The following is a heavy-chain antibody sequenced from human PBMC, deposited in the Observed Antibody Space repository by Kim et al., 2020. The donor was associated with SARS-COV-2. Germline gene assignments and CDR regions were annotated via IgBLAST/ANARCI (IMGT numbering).Heavy chain of an antibody. CDR1: GFTFSSYA. V-gene: IGHV3-23*01. J-gene: IGHJ5*02. Sequence: GGSLRLSCAASGFTFSSYAMSWVRQAPGKGLEWVSAISGSGGSTYYADSVKGRFTISRDNSKNTLYLQMNSLRAEDTAVYYCAKGGHSSSWYGGNWFDPWGQGTLVTVSS. CDR2: ISGSGGST. D-gene: IGHD6-13*01. CDR3: AKGGHSSSWYGGNWFDP.